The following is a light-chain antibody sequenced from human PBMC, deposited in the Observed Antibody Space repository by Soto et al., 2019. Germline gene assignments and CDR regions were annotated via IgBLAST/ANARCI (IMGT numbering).Light chain of an antibody. Sequence: RVMTQSPATVSVSPGERASLSCRASQSVSSDLAWYQQKPGQAPRLLIYGASTRATGISARFSGSESGTEFTLTISSLQSEDFAVYYCQQYNDWPRTFGQGTKVEIK. CDR1: QSVSSD. CDR3: QQYNDWPRT. J-gene: IGKJ1*01. CDR2: GAS. V-gene: IGKV3-15*01.